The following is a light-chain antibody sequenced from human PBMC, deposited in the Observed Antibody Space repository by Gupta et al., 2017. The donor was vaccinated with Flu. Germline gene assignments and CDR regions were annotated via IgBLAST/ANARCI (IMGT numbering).Light chain of an antibody. CDR1: QNISIW. Sequence: DIQMTQSLSTLSVSVGDRVTVTCRASQNISIWLAWFQQKPGKAPKLLIYKVSNLQKGVPSRFSGGGSGTEFTLTISSLQPDDFATYYCQQDNQSPLTFGGGTXVESK. V-gene: IGKV1-5*03. CDR2: KVS. CDR3: QQDNQSPLT. J-gene: IGKJ4*01.